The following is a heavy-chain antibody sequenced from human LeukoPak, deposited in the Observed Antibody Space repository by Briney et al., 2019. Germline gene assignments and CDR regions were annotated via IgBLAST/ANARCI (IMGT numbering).Heavy chain of an antibody. J-gene: IGHJ4*02. Sequence: GGSLRLSCAASGFTFSSYDMHWVRQATGKGLEWVSAIGTAGDTYYPGSVKGRFTISRENAKNSLYLQMNSLRAGDTAVYYCARGSTYGSGTYFDYWGRGTLVTVSS. D-gene: IGHD3-10*01. CDR1: GFTFSSYD. CDR3: ARGSTYGSGTYFDY. CDR2: IGTAGDT. V-gene: IGHV3-13*04.